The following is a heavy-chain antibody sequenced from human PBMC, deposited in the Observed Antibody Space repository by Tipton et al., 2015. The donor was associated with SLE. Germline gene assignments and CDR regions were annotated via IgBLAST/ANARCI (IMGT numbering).Heavy chain of an antibody. CDR1: GYSIHTRYY. J-gene: IGHJ4*02. Sequence: TLSLTCAVSGYSIHTRYYWGWIRQPPGKGLGGIGSLYESGSTYYNPSLKSRVTISLDRSKSLFSLILTSVSAPDTAVYYCVNFPGYWGQGTLVTVSS. V-gene: IGHV4-38-2*01. CDR2: LYESGST. CDR3: VNFPGY. D-gene: IGHD6-13*01.